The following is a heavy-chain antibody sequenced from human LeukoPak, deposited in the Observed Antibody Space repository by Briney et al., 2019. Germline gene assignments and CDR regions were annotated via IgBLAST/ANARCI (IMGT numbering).Heavy chain of an antibody. V-gene: IGHV3-21*01. CDR1: GFTFSSYS. CDR3: ARDPTGNHALFFDY. J-gene: IGHJ4*02. D-gene: IGHD1-14*01. Sequence: PGGSLRLSCAASGFTFSSYSMNWVRQAPGKGLEWVSSISSSSSYMYYADSVKGRFTISRDNAKNSLYLQMNSLRAEDTAVYYCARDPTGNHALFFDYWGQGTLVTVSS. CDR2: ISSSSSYM.